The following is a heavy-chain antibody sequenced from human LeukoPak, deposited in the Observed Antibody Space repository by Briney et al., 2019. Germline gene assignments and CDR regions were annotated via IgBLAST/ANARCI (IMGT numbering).Heavy chain of an antibody. D-gene: IGHD3-22*01. CDR3: ARDGPYYYDSSGYYDAFDI. Sequence: SETLSLTCSVSGGSISRSNYYWDWIRQPPGKGLEWIGSIYYSGTTNYNPSLKSRVTISVDTSKNQFSLKLSSVTAADTAVYYCARDGPYYYDSSGYYDAFDIWGQGTMVTVSS. CDR1: GGSISRSNYY. V-gene: IGHV4-39*07. CDR2: IYYSGTT. J-gene: IGHJ3*02.